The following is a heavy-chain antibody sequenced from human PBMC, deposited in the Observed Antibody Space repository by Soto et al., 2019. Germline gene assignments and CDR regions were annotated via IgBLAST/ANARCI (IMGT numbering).Heavy chain of an antibody. CDR2: INAGNGNT. J-gene: IGHJ4*02. Sequence: ASVKVSCKASGYTFTRYAMHWVRQAPGQRLEWMGWINAGNGNTKYSQKFQGRATITRDTSASTAYMELSSLRSEDTAVYYCARNYGDYGFDYWGQGTLVTVSS. CDR3: ARNYGDYGFDY. D-gene: IGHD4-17*01. CDR1: GYTFTRYA. V-gene: IGHV1-3*01.